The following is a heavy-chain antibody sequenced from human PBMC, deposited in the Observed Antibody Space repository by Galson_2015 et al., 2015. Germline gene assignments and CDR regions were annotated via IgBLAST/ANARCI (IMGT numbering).Heavy chain of an antibody. CDR2: IYPGDSDT. D-gene: IGHD3-16*01. J-gene: IGHJ3*02. CDR3: ARLMPHLGVRDAFDI. CDR1: GYSFTSYW. Sequence: QSGAEVKKPGESLKISCTGSGYSFTSYWIGWVRQMPGKGLEWMGIIYPGDSDTRYSPSFQGQVTISADKSISTAYLQWSSLKASDTAMYYCARLMPHLGVRDAFDIWGQGTMVTVSS. V-gene: IGHV5-51*01.